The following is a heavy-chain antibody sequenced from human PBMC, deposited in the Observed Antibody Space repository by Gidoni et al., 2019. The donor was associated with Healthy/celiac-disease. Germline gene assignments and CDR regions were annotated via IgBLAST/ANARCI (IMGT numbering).Heavy chain of an antibody. D-gene: IGHD5-18*01. Sequence: QVQLVESGGGVVQPGRSLRLSCAASGFTFSSYGMHWVRQAPGKGLEWVAVISYDGSNKYYADSVKGRFTISRDNSKNTLYLQMNSLRAEDTAVYYCAKEETAMALGDMDVWGQGTTVTVSS. CDR2: ISYDGSNK. V-gene: IGHV3-30*18. CDR1: GFTFSSYG. CDR3: AKEETAMALGDMDV. J-gene: IGHJ6*02.